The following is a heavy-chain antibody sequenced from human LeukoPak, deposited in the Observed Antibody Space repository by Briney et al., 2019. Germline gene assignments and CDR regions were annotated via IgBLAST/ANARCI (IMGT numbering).Heavy chain of an antibody. Sequence: SETLSLTCTVSGGSISSSSYYWGWIRQPPGKGLEWIGSIYYSGSTYYNPSLKSRVTISVDTSKNQFSLKLSSVTAADTAVYYCARDLSGGWYGGYFDYWGQGTLVTVSS. CDR3: ARDLSGGWYGGYFDY. J-gene: IGHJ4*02. CDR2: IYYSGST. D-gene: IGHD6-19*01. V-gene: IGHV4-39*07. CDR1: GGSISSSSYY.